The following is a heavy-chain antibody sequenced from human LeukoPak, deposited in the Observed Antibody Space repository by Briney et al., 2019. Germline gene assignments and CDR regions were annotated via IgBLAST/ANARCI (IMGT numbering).Heavy chain of an antibody. J-gene: IGHJ4*02. D-gene: IGHD3-3*01. CDR3: ARGSHYDFWSGYSASSSYYFDY. Sequence: ASVKVSCKASGYTFTSYGISWVRQAPGQGLEWMGWISAYNGNTNYAQKLQGRVTMTTDTSTSTAYRELRSLRSDDTAVYYCARGSHYDFWSGYSASSSYYFDYWGQGTLVTVSS. V-gene: IGHV1-18*01. CDR2: ISAYNGNT. CDR1: GYTFTSYG.